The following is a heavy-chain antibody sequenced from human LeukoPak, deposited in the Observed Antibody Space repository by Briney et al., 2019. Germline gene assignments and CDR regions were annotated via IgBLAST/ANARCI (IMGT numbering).Heavy chain of an antibody. CDR3: AKGVAAAASAEYFQH. Sequence: GGSLRLSCAASGFIFSSHGMHWVRQAPGKGLEWLAFIQNDGRRKDYADSVRGRFTISRDSSKNTMYLEMSSLRAEDTAVYYCAKGVAAAASAEYFQHWGQGTLVTVSS. V-gene: IGHV3-30*02. CDR2: IQNDGRRK. CDR1: GFIFSSHG. J-gene: IGHJ1*01. D-gene: IGHD6-13*01.